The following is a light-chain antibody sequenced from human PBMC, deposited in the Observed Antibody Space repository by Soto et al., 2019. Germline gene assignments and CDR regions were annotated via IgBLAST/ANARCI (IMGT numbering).Light chain of an antibody. Sequence: QSALTQPASVSGSPGQSITISCTGTSRDIGDYNFVSWYQQHPGKAPKLMIFDVNNRPSGVSNRFSGSKSDNTASLTISGLQSEDEADYYCSSYKDRNTLVVFGGGTKVTVL. J-gene: IGLJ2*01. CDR2: DVN. V-gene: IGLV2-14*01. CDR3: SSYKDRNTLVV. CDR1: SRDIGDYNF.